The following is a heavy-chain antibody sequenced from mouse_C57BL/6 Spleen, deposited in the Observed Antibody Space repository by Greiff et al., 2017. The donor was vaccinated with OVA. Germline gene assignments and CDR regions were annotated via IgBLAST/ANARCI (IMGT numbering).Heavy chain of an antibody. V-gene: IGHV5-4*01. J-gene: IGHJ4*01. Sequence: EVHLVESGGGLVKPGGSLKLSCAASGFTFSSYAMSWVRQTPEKRLEWVATISDGGSYTYYPDNVKGRFTISRDNAKNNLYLQMSHLKSEDTAMYYCARDDRYGEGMDYWGQGTSVTVSS. CDR1: GFTFSSYA. D-gene: IGHD1-1*01. CDR2: ISDGGSYT. CDR3: ARDDRYGEGMDY.